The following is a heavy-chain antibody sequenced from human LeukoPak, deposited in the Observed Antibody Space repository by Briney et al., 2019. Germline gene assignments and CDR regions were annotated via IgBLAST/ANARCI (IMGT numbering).Heavy chain of an antibody. D-gene: IGHD1-26*01. Sequence: ASVKVSCTASGYTFTSYDINWERQAPGQGLGWMGWMNPNSGNTGYAQKFLGRVTITRNTSISTAYMELSSLRSEDTAVYYCAGGRPAEVGATAYYIDYWGQGTLVTVSS. CDR2: MNPNSGNT. J-gene: IGHJ4*02. CDR1: GYTFTSYD. CDR3: AGGRPAEVGATAYYIDY. V-gene: IGHV1-8*03.